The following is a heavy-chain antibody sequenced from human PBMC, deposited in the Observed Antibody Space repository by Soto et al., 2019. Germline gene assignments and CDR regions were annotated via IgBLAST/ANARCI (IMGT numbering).Heavy chain of an antibody. CDR2: VFYTGST. Sequence: QVQLQESGPGLVKPSETLSLTCSVSGVSISSYYWSWIRHPPGKGLEWIGNVFYTGSTRYNPSLESRVTLSLDTSKNQLSLTLDSVTAADTAVYYCARRPIVAADYYYMDVWGKGTTVIVSS. D-gene: IGHD6-13*01. CDR1: GVSISSYY. V-gene: IGHV4-59*08. J-gene: IGHJ6*03. CDR3: ARRPIVAADYYYMDV.